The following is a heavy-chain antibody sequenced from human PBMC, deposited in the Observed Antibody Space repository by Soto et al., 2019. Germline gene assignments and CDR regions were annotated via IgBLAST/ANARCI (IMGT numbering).Heavy chain of an antibody. CDR3: ARSFGSYAIDQ. J-gene: IGHJ4*02. CDR1: GASVSSSEC. D-gene: IGHD3-10*01. V-gene: IGHV4-4*02. CDR2: VRHDGQS. Sequence: QMQLQESGPGLVKPSENLSLTCAVSGASVSSSECWSWVRLPPGKGLEWIGEVRHDGQSNSNPFLNSLLAMAVDKSKTEVSLSLKSVTAADTATYYCARSFGSYAIDQWGQGTLVTVSS.